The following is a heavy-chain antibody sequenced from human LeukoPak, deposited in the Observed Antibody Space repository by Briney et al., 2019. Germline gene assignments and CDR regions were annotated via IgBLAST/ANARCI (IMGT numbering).Heavy chain of an antibody. CDR1: GSTISPHH. CDR2: IYYRGTT. V-gene: IGHV4-59*11. J-gene: IGHJ3*02. Sequence: PSETLSLTCSVSGSTISPHHWTWIRQAPGEGLEWMGYIYYRGTTNYSPSLKNRLTMSVDTSKDQISLKLTSVTAADTAVYYCAGIQPSCPGLGFCSFDIWGQGTLATVSS. CDR3: AGIQPSCPGLGFCSFDI. D-gene: IGHD3-3*01.